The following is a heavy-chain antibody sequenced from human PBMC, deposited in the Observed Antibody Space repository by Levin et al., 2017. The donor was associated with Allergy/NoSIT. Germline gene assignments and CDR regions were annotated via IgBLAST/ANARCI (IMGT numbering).Heavy chain of an antibody. Sequence: SETLSLTCTVSGGSISSDSHYWGWLRQPPGKGLEWISNIHFTGNTYYNPSLSGRVTISVDTSKNLFSLRLSSVTAADTAVYYCARHFLSDDLLTGKLPRHYDAMDVWGQGATVTVSS. CDR3: ARHFLSDDLLTGKLPRHYDAMDV. V-gene: IGHV4-39*01. J-gene: IGHJ6*02. D-gene: IGHD3-9*01. CDR1: GGSISSDSHY. CDR2: IHFTGNT.